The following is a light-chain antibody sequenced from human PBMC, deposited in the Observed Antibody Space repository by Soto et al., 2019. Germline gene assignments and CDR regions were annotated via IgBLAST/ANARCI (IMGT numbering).Light chain of an antibody. V-gene: IGKV1-5*03. CDR1: QSLNDW. Sequence: DIQVTQSPSTLSASVGDRVTITCRASQSLNDWLAWYQQKPGKAPKLLIYKASGLESGVPLRFSGSGSGTEFTLTISILQPDDFATYYCQQYNGYPWTFGQGTKVEIK. CDR2: KAS. J-gene: IGKJ1*01. CDR3: QQYNGYPWT.